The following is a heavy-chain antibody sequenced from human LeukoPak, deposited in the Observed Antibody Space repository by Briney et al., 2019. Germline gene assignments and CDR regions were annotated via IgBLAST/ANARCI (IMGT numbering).Heavy chain of an antibody. CDR1: GFTFNNYA. V-gene: IGHV3-23*01. Sequence: GGSLRLSCAAAGFTFNNYAMSWVRQAPGKGLEWVSAISGGGDTTHYADSVKGRFTISRDNSKNTLYLQMNSLGAGDTAVYYCAKGGAVDGTLKFDYWGQGTLVTVSS. CDR2: ISGGGDTT. CDR3: AKGGAVDGTLKFDY. D-gene: IGHD6-13*01. J-gene: IGHJ4*02.